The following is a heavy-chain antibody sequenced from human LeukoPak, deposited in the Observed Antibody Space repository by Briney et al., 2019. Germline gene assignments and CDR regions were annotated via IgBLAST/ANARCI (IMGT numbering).Heavy chain of an antibody. CDR2: TYPGDSDT. V-gene: IGHV5-51*01. CDR1: GYSFTSYW. J-gene: IGHJ2*01. D-gene: IGHD3-10*01. CDR3: ARLGGDTYYFGSASYPNWYFDL. Sequence: GESLKISCKGSGYSFTSYWIGWVRQMPGKGLEWMGITYPGDSDTRYSPSFQGQVTISADKSISTAYLQWSSLKASDTAIYYCARLGGDTYYFGSASYPNWYFDLWGRGTLVTVSS.